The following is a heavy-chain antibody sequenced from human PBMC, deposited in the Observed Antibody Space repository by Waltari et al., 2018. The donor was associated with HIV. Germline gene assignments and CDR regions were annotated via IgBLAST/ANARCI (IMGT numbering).Heavy chain of an antibody. D-gene: IGHD3-10*01. CDR1: FSLSTSEMC. CDR3: ARIFGHLTDAFDI. Sequence: FSLSTSEMCVSWIRQPPGKALEWLALIDWDDDKYYSTSLKTRLTISKDTSKNQVVLTMTNMDPVDTATYYCARIFGHLTDAFDIWGQGTMVTVSS. CDR2: IDWDDDK. V-gene: IGHV2-70*01. J-gene: IGHJ3*02.